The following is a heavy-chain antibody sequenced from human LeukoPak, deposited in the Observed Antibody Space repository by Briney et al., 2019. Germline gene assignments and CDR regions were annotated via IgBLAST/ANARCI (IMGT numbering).Heavy chain of an antibody. Sequence: ASVKVSCKASGDSFSNYGFAWVRQAPGQGLEWMGWISADSGDRYYAQNFQHRVTMTTDTSTTTGYMELRSLRSDDTAVYYCGSGSYLWGGMDVWGQGTTVTVSS. CDR1: GDSFSNYG. CDR2: ISADSGDR. V-gene: IGHV1-18*01. CDR3: GSGSYLWGGMDV. D-gene: IGHD1-26*01. J-gene: IGHJ6*02.